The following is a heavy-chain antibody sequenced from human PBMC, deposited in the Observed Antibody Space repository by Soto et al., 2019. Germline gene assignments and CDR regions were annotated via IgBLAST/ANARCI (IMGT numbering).Heavy chain of an antibody. CDR1: GFTFSNFA. Sequence: EVQLLESGGGLVQPGGSLRLSCAPSGFTFSNFAMGWVRQAPGKGLEWVSHISAAGRTTYYADFVKGRFTISRDNSKNTLYMQMDSLRAEDTAVYYCAKDYIEVAGKGFFDSWGQGTLVTVSS. CDR2: ISAAGRTT. J-gene: IGHJ4*02. CDR3: AKDYIEVAGKGFFDS. D-gene: IGHD6-19*01. V-gene: IGHV3-23*01.